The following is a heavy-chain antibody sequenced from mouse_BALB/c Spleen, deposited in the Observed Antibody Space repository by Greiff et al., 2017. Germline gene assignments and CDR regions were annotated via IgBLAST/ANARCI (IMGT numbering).Heavy chain of an antibody. CDR2: ISTYYGNT. J-gene: IGHJ4*01. Sequence: QVQLQQSGPELVRPGVSVKISCKGSGYTFTDYAMHWVKQSHAKSLEWIGVISTYYGNTNYNQKFKGKATMTVDKSSSTAYMELARLTSEDSAIYYCARSDTTATDYAMDYWGQGTSVTVSS. V-gene: IGHV1-67*01. CDR3: ARSDTTATDYAMDY. D-gene: IGHD1-2*01. CDR1: GYTFTDYA.